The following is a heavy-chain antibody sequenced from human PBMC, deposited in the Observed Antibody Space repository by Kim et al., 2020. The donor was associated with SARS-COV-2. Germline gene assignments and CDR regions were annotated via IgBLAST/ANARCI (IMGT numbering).Heavy chain of an antibody. CDR3: ARDRPDCSSTSCYQFDP. D-gene: IGHD2-2*01. Sequence: RKSRVTISVDTSKNQFSLKLSSVTAADTAVYYCARDRPDCSSTSCYQFDPWGQGTLVTVSS. J-gene: IGHJ5*02. V-gene: IGHV4-59*01.